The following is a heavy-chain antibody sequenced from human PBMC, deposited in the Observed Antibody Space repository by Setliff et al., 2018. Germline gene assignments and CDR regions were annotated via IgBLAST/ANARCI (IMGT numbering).Heavy chain of an antibody. J-gene: IGHJ3*02. V-gene: IGHV4-38-2*01. CDR2: IYRSGST. CDR1: GYSISSGYY. Sequence: PSETLSLTCAVSGYSISSGYYWGWIRQSPGKGLEWIGSIYRSGSTYYNPSLRSRVTISVDTSKNQFSLKLSSVTAADTAVYYCARGRGISMIVVVTHDAFDIWGQGTMVTVSS. CDR3: ARGRGISMIVVVTHDAFDI. D-gene: IGHD3-22*01.